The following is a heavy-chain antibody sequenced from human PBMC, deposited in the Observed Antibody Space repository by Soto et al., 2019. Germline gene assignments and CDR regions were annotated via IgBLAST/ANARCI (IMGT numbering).Heavy chain of an antibody. Sequence: ASVKVSCKTSGYTFTDYDINWVRQAPGQGLEWMGWMSPDSSNAGYAQQFQGRVSMTSNTSIRTAYMELSSLRTGDTAVYYCEVTTGYWGQGTLVTVSS. D-gene: IGHD3-9*01. V-gene: IGHV1-8*01. CDR3: EVTTGY. J-gene: IGHJ4*02. CDR2: MSPDSSNA. CDR1: GYTFTDYD.